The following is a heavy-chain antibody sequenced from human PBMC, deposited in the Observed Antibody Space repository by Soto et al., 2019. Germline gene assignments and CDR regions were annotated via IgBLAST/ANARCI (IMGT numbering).Heavy chain of an antibody. Sequence: PGGSPRLSYATSGFTFSSYEMNWVRQAPGKGLEWVSYSISSGSTIYYADSVKGLFTISRDNAKNSLYLQMNSLRAEDTAVYYCARAAITTVTAGGMDVWGQGTTVTVSS. J-gene: IGHJ6*02. CDR3: ARAAITTVTAGGMDV. CDR2: SISSGSTI. CDR1: GFTFSSYE. V-gene: IGHV3-48*03. D-gene: IGHD4-17*01.